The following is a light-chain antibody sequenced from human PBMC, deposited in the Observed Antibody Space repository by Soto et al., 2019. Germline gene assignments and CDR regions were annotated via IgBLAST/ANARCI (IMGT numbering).Light chain of an antibody. CDR1: QFVSSR. CDR3: QEYIQWPPEM. Sequence: DIVVTQSPATLSASPGERVTLSCRASQFVSSRLAWYQRRPGQVPRLLIYDISTRAPGISARFSGSGSGIEFTLTISRLQAEDFAFYYCQEYIQWPPEMFGPRTTVDIK. V-gene: IGKV3-15*01. CDR2: DIS. J-gene: IGKJ1*01.